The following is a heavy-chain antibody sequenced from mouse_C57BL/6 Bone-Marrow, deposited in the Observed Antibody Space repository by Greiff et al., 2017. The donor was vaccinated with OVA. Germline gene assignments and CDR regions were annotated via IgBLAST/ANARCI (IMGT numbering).Heavy chain of an antibody. D-gene: IGHD1-1*01. J-gene: IGHJ1*03. V-gene: IGHV14-1*01. CDR2: IDPEDGDT. CDR3: TLITTVVATPYWYFDV. Sequence: DVKLQESGAELVRPGASVKLSCTASGFNIKDYYMHWVKQRPEQGLEWIGRIDPEDGDTEYAPKFQGKATMTADTSSNTAYLQLSSLTSEDTAVYYCTLITTVVATPYWYFDVWGTGTTVTVSS. CDR1: GFNIKDYY.